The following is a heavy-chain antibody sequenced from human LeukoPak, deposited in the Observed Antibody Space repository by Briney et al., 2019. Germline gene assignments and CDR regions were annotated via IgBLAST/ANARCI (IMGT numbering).Heavy chain of an antibody. J-gene: IGHJ4*02. D-gene: IGHD3-9*01. CDR3: ARVGEARYFDWLSHSYYFDY. Sequence: SETLSLTCTVSGGSISSYYWSWIRQPPGKGLEWIGYIYYSGSTNYNPSLKSRVTISVDTSKNQFSLKLSSVTAADTAVHYCARVGEARYFDWLSHSYYFDYWGQGTLVTVSS. CDR1: GGSISSYY. CDR2: IYYSGST. V-gene: IGHV4-59*01.